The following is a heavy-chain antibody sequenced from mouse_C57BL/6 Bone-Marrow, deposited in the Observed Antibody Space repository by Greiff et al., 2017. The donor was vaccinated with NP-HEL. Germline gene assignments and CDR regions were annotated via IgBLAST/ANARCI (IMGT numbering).Heavy chain of an antibody. CDR2: IYPGNSDT. D-gene: IGHD2-4*01. Sequence: VQLQQSGTVLARPGASVKMSCKTSGYTFTSYWMHWVKQRPGQGLEWIGAIYPGNSDTSYNQKFKGKAKLTAVKSASTAYMELSNLTNEDSTVYYCTRRQGYYDYDDGNWYFDVWGTGTTVTVSS. CDR3: TRRQGYYDYDDGNWYFDV. CDR1: GYTFTSYW. J-gene: IGHJ1*03. V-gene: IGHV1-5*01.